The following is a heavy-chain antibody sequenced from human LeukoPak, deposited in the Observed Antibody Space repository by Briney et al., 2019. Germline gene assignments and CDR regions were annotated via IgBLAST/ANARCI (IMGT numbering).Heavy chain of an antibody. CDR1: GFTFSAYW. CDR2: IKQDGSDK. J-gene: IGHJ4*02. V-gene: IGHV3-7*01. D-gene: IGHD1-1*01. Sequence: GGSLRLSCAASGFTFSAYWVSWIRQAPGKGLEWLANIKQDGSDKQYVDSVKGRFAISRDNAKTSVYLQMNSLRAEDTAVYYCVSTTRSSPFDNWGQGTLVTVSS. CDR3: VSTTRSSPFDN.